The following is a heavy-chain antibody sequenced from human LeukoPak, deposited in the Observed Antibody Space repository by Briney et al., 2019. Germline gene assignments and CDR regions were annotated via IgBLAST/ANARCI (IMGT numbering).Heavy chain of an antibody. CDR2: ISSSGSTI. Sequence: GGSLRLSCAASGFTFSSYEMNWVRQAPGKGLEWVSYISSSGSTIYYADSVKGRFTISRDNAKNSLYLQMNSLRAEDTAVYYCARVGPWVNPDYYYYYMDVWGIGTTVTVSS. CDR3: ARVGPWVNPDYYYYYMDV. D-gene: IGHD1-14*01. J-gene: IGHJ6*03. V-gene: IGHV3-48*03. CDR1: GFTFSSYE.